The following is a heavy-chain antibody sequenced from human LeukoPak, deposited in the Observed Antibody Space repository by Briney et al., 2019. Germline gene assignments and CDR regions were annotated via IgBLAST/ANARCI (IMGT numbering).Heavy chain of an antibody. CDR3: AKEADRSDYDLWSGPSPTRYMDV. J-gene: IGHJ6*03. CDR2: ISGSGGST. V-gene: IGHV3-23*01. Sequence: GGSLRLSCAASGFTFSSYAMSWVRQAPGKGLEWVSAISGSGGSTYYADSVKGRFTISRDNSKNTLYLQMNSLRAEDTAVYYCAKEADRSDYDLWSGPSPTRYMDVWGKGTTVTVSS. D-gene: IGHD3-3*01. CDR1: GFTFSSYA.